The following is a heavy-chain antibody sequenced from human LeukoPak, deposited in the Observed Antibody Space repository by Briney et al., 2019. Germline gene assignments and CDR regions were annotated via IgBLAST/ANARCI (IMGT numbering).Heavy chain of an antibody. CDR2: ISSSSSYI. Sequence: GGSLRLSCAASGFTFSSYSMNWVRQAPGKGLEWVSSISSSSSYIYYADSVKGRFTISRDNAKNSLYLQMNSLRAEDTAVCYCARCREVIAAFDIWGQGTMVTVSS. J-gene: IGHJ3*02. D-gene: IGHD3-16*02. CDR1: GFTFSSYS. V-gene: IGHV3-21*01. CDR3: ARCREVIAAFDI.